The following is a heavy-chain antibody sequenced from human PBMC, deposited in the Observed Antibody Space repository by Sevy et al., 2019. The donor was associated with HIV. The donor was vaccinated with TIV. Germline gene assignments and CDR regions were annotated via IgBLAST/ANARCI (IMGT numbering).Heavy chain of an antibody. V-gene: IGHV3-23*01. D-gene: IGHD3-9*01. CDR1: GFTFSSYA. CDR3: AKEQERYFDWLPNIFDY. Sequence: GGSLRLSCAASGFTFSSYAMSWVRQAPGKGLEWVSAISGSGGSTYYADSVKGRFTISRDKSKNTLYLQMNSLRAEDTAVYYCAKEQERYFDWLPNIFDYWGQGTLVTVSS. J-gene: IGHJ4*02. CDR2: ISGSGGST.